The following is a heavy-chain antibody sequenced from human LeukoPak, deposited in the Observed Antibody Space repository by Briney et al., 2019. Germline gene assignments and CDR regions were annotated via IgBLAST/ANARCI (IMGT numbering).Heavy chain of an antibody. D-gene: IGHD1-20*01. CDR2: ISSSGNII. CDR3: ARRRYNWNAIDY. J-gene: IGHJ4*02. CDR1: GFTFSSYS. V-gene: IGHV3-48*04. Sequence: AGGSLRLSCAASGFTFSSYSMNWVRQAPGKGLEWVSYISSSGNIIYYADSVKGRFTISRDNAKNSLYLQMNSLRAEDTAVYYCARRRYNWNAIDYWGQGTLVTVSS.